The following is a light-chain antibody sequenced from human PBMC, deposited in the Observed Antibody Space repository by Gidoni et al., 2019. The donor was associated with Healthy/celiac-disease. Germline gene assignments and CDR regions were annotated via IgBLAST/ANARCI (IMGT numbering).Light chain of an antibody. CDR1: QSVLYSSTNKNY. J-gene: IGKJ5*01. Sequence: DIVMTQSPDSLAVSLGARATINCKSSQSVLYSSTNKNYLAWYQQKPGQPPKLLIYWASTRESGVPDRFSGSGSGTDFTLTISSLQAEDVAVYYCQQYYSTPITFGQGTRLEIK. CDR3: QQYYSTPIT. V-gene: IGKV4-1*01. CDR2: WAS.